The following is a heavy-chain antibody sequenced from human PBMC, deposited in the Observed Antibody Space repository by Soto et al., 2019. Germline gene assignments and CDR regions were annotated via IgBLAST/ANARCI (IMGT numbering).Heavy chain of an antibody. V-gene: IGHV3-7*01. CDR2: IKQDGSEK. J-gene: IGHJ4*02. Sequence: GGSLRLSCAASGFTFSSYWMSWVRQAPGKGLEWVANIKQDGSEKYYVDSVKGRFTISRDNAKNSLYLQMNSLRAEDTAVYYCARGPHSNLHGGFDYWGQGTLVTVSS. D-gene: IGHD4-4*01. CDR3: ARGPHSNLHGGFDY. CDR1: GFTFSSYW.